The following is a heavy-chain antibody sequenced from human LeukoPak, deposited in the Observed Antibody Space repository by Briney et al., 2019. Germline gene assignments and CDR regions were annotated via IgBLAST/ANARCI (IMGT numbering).Heavy chain of an antibody. J-gene: IGHJ6*03. D-gene: IGHD3-10*01. Sequence: GGSLRLSCAASGFTFDDYAMHWVRQAPRKGLEWVSLISWDGGSTYYADSVKGRFTISRDNSKNSLYLQMNSLRAEDTALYYCAKGELHHYYYMDVWGKGTTVTVSS. V-gene: IGHV3-43D*03. CDR1: GFTFDDYA. CDR2: ISWDGGST. CDR3: AKGELHHYYYMDV.